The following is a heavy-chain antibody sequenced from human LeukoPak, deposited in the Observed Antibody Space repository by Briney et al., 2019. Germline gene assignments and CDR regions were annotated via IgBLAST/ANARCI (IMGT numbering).Heavy chain of an antibody. CDR1: GFSFRSYG. V-gene: IGHV3-30*02. Sequence: GGSLRISCETPGFSFRSYGMNWVRQAPGQGLEWVAFIRNDGSDKYYADSVRGRFTISRDNSKKSLHLHMNRLRVEDTGVYYCAKDLEAGTSGYSLDYWGQGTLVSVSS. CDR2: IRNDGSDK. D-gene: IGHD3-22*01. J-gene: IGHJ4*02. CDR3: AKDLEAGTSGYSLDY.